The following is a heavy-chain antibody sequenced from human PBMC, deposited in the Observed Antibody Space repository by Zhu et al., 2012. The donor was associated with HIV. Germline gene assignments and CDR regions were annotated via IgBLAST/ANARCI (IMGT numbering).Heavy chain of an antibody. CDR3: ARDVSGWNYYYYYYMDV. D-gene: IGHD6-19*01. J-gene: IGHJ6*03. CDR2: ISWNGGDA. CDR1: GFTFDDYG. Sequence: EVQLVESGGGVVRPGGSLRLSCAASGFTFDDYGMSWVRQAPGKGLGWVSGISWNGGDAGYADSVKGRFTISRDNAKNSLYLQMNSLRAEDTALYYCARDVSGWNYYYYYYMDVWGKGTTVTVSS. V-gene: IGHV3-20*04.